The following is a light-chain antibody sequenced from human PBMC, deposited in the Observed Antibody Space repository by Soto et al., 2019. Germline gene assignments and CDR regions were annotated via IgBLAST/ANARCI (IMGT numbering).Light chain of an antibody. CDR3: ATWDDSLNGVV. CDR2: GNG. Sequence: VLTQPPSVSGAPGQRVTISCTGSSSNIGAGHDVHWYQQLPGTAPKLLIYGNGNRPSGVPDRFSGSKSGTSASLAITGLQAEDEADYYCATWDDSLNGVVFGGGTKVTVL. CDR1: SSNIGAGHD. J-gene: IGLJ2*01. V-gene: IGLV1-40*01.